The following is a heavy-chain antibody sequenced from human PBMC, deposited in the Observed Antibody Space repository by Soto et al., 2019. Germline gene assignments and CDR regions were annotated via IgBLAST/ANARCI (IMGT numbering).Heavy chain of an antibody. CDR3: ARDIVLLVYAFIDY. J-gene: IGHJ4*02. D-gene: IGHD2-8*01. CDR1: GFTFSSYA. V-gene: IGHV3-30-3*01. CDR2: ISYDGSNK. Sequence: QVQRVESGGGVVQPGRSLRLSCAASGFTFSSYAMHWVRQAPGKGLEWVAVISYDGSNKYYADSVKGRFTISSDNSKSPLSLQMNSMRAEGTAVYDCARDIVLLVYAFIDYWRQGTLVTVSS.